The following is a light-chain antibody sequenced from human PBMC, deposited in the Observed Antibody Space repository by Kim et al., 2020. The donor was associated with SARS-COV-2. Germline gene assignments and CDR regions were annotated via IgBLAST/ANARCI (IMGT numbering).Light chain of an antibody. Sequence: LSASVGDRVTITCRASQSISSWLAWYQQKPGKAPKLLIYDASSLESVVPSRFSGSGSGTEFTLTISSLQPDDFATYYCQQYNSWWTFGQGTKLEI. CDR3: QQYNSWWT. CDR2: DAS. CDR1: QSISSW. J-gene: IGKJ1*01. V-gene: IGKV1-5*01.